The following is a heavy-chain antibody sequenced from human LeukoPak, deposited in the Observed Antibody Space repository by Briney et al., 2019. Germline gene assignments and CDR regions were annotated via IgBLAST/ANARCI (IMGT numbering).Heavy chain of an antibody. D-gene: IGHD4-23*01. CDR2: IYYSGST. V-gene: IGHV4-59*01. CDR1: GGSISSYY. Sequence: SETLSLTCTLSGGSISSYYWSWIRQPPGKELEGIGYIYYSGSTNYNPSLKSRVIISVDTSKNQFSLKLSSVTAADTAVYYCAISTTVVTPFAFDIWGQGTMVTVSS. CDR3: AISTTVVTPFAFDI. J-gene: IGHJ3*02.